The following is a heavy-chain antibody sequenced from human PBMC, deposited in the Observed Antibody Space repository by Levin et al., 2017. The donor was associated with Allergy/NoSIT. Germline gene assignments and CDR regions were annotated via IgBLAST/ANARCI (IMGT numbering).Heavy chain of an antibody. Sequence: SQTLSLTCTVSGGSISVSYWTWIRQPPGKGLQWIGYIHDNGKSDYNPSLKSRVTISVDTSKNEFSLKLTSVTAADTAVYYCAKSQWLPEDCFDVWGQGTMVTVSS. CDR1: GGSISVSY. J-gene: IGHJ3*01. CDR3: AKSQWLPEDCFDV. V-gene: IGHV4-59*03. D-gene: IGHD6-19*01. CDR2: IHDNGKS.